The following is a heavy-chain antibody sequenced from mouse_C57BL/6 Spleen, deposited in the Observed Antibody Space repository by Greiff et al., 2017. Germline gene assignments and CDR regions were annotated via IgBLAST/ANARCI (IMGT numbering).Heavy chain of an antibody. CDR3: ARWRTLLQGEYFDV. Sequence: QVQLQQPGAELVRPGSSVKLSCKASGYTFTSYWMHWVKQRPIQGLEWIGNIDPSDSETHYNQKFKDKATLTVDKSSSTAYMQLSSLTSEDSAVYYCARWRTLLQGEYFDVWGTGTTVTVSA. J-gene: IGHJ1*03. CDR1: GYTFTSYW. V-gene: IGHV1-52*01. D-gene: IGHD1-1*01. CDR2: IDPSDSET.